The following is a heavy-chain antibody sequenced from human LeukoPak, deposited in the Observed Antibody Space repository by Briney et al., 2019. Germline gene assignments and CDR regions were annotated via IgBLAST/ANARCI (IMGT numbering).Heavy chain of an antibody. CDR1: GCTFAIYG. D-gene: IGHD2-21*02. Sequence: ASVTVSCKASGCTFAIYGISWVRQAPGQGLEWMAWISPYDGDTNYAQNFEGRVTMTTETSTSTAYMELRSLRSDDTAIYYCARDYCTRGGDCYKEDLFDPWGQGTLVTVSS. V-gene: IGHV1-18*01. CDR3: ARDYCTRGGDCYKEDLFDP. J-gene: IGHJ5*02. CDR2: ISPYDGDT.